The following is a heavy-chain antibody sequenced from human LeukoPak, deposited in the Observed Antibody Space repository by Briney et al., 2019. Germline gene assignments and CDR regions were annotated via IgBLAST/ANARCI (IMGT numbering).Heavy chain of an antibody. D-gene: IGHD3-16*01. CDR1: GYTFSDYP. J-gene: IGHJ4*02. CDR2: ISAGNI. CDR3: ARDLYGDYFDY. V-gene: IGHV1-3*01. Sequence: ASVKVSCKASGYTFSDYPMHWLRQAPGQRFEWMGWISAGNIKYSQNFQDRINITRDTSASTAYMELSSLTSEDTAVYYCARDLYGDYFDYWGQGTLVTVSS.